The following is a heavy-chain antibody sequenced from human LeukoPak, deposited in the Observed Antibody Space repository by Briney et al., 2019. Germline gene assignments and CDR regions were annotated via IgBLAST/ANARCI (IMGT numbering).Heavy chain of an antibody. CDR1: GYTFTSYD. J-gene: IGHJ4*02. Sequence: ASVKVSCKASGYTFTSYDINWVRQAPGQGLEWMGWMNPNSGNTGYAQKFQGRVTMTRNTSISTAYMELSSLRSEDTAVYYCARAPWDSSGYYGEDYWGQGTLVTVSS. CDR2: MNPNSGNT. V-gene: IGHV1-8*01. D-gene: IGHD3-22*01. CDR3: ARAPWDSSGYYGEDY.